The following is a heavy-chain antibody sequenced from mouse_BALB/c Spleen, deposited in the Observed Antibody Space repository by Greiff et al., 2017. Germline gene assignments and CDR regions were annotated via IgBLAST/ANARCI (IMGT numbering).Heavy chain of an antibody. D-gene: IGHD1-1*01. Sequence: VQLQESGAELARPGASVKLSCKASGYTFTSYWMQWVKQRPGQGLEWIGAIYPGDGDTRYTQKFKGKATLTADKSSSTAYMQLSSLASEDSAVYYCASYGSSYFDYWGQGTTLTVSS. V-gene: IGHV1-87*01. CDR1: GYTFTSYW. J-gene: IGHJ2*01. CDR2: IYPGDGDT. CDR3: ASYGSSYFDY.